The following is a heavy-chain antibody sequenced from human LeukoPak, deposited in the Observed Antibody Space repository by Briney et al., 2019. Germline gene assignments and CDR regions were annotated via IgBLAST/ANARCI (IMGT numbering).Heavy chain of an antibody. J-gene: IGHJ4*02. Sequence: PGGSLRLSCAASGFTFTSYAMSWVRQAPGKGLEWVSAASGSGGSTFYADSVKGRFTISRDNAKNCLYLQMNSLTVEDTALYYCTRVTSWRTGFDYWGQGTLVTVSS. CDR2: ASGSGGST. CDR1: GFTFTSYA. V-gene: IGHV3-23*01. CDR3: TRVTSWRTGFDY. D-gene: IGHD1-1*01.